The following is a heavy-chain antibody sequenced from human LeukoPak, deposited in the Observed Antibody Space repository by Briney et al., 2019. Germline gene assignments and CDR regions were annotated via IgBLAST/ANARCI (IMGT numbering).Heavy chain of an antibody. D-gene: IGHD6-13*01. J-gene: IGHJ4*02. CDR2: IYPGDSDT. CDR3: ARQPNTLAAADH. V-gene: IGHV5-51*01. Sequence: GESLKISCEASGYSFTNYWIAWVRQMPGKGLEWMGIIYPGDSDTRYSPSFQDQVTISADKSISTAYLQWSSLKASDTAMYYCARQPNTLAAADHWGQGTLVTVSS. CDR1: GYSFTNYW.